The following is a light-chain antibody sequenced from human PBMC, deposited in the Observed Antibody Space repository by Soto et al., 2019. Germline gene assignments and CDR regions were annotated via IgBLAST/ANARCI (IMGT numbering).Light chain of an antibody. CDR3: QQHNNWPLT. Sequence: EIVLTQSPDTLSVSPGETATLSCRASQSADSNLAWYQQKPGQAPRLLMYRISARATGISARFSGSGSGTEFTLTISSLQSEDAAVYYCQQHNNWPLTFGGGTKVEI. V-gene: IGKV3D-15*01. CDR1: QSADSN. J-gene: IGKJ4*01. CDR2: RIS.